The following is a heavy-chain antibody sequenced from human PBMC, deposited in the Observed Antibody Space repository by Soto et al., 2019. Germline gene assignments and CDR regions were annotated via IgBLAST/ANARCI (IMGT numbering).Heavy chain of an antibody. D-gene: IGHD3-10*01. J-gene: IGHJ6*02. Sequence: QVQLVESGGGVVQPGRSLRLSCAASGFTFSSYGMHWVRQAPGKGLEWVAVIWYDGSNKYYADSVKGRFTISRDNSKNTLYLQLNSRRAEDTAVYYCARDLYYYGSGSHHYYYYGMDVWGQGTTVTVSS. CDR3: ARDLYYYGSGSHHYYYYGMDV. CDR1: GFTFSSYG. CDR2: IWYDGSNK. V-gene: IGHV3-33*01.